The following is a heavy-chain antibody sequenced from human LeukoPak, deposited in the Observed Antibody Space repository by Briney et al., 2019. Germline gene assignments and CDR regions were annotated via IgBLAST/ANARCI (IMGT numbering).Heavy chain of an antibody. J-gene: IGHJ4*02. CDR1: GVSISSSNSY. CDR3: ARQAGSGLFILP. V-gene: IGHV4-39*01. D-gene: IGHD3/OR15-3a*01. Sequence: PSETLSLTCTVSGVSISSSNSYWGWIRQPPGKGLEWIGSIYYSGNTYYNASLKSQVSISIDTSKNRFSLKLTSVTAADTAVYYCARQAGSGLFILPGGQGTLVTVSS. CDR2: IYYSGNT.